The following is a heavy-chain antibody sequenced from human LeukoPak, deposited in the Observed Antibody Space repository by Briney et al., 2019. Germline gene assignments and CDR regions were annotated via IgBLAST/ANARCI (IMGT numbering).Heavy chain of an antibody. CDR1: GYTFTSYD. V-gene: IGHV1-8*03. J-gene: IGHJ4*02. Sequence: ASVKVSCKASGYTFTSYDINWVRQATGQGLEWMGWMNPNSGNTGYAQKFQGRVTITRNTSISTAYMELSSLRSEDTAVYYCARDQGALEISPPEYYFDYWGQGTLVTVSS. CDR2: MNPNSGNT. D-gene: IGHD1-1*01. CDR3: ARDQGALEISPPEYYFDY.